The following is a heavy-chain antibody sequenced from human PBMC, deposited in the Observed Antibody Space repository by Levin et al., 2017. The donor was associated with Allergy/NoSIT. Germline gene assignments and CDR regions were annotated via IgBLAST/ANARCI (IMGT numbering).Heavy chain of an antibody. D-gene: IGHD3-9*01. CDR1: GGSISSSNW. CDR2: IYHSGST. Sequence: PSETLSLTCAVSGGSISSSNWWSWVRQPPGKGLEWIGEIYHSGSTNYNPSLKSRVTISVDKSKNQFSLKLSSVTAADTAVYYCARDNTSENVLRYFDWLARGGSYPWRNAFDIWGQGTMVTVSS. CDR3: ARDNTSENVLRYFDWLARGGSYPWRNAFDI. J-gene: IGHJ3*02. V-gene: IGHV4-4*02.